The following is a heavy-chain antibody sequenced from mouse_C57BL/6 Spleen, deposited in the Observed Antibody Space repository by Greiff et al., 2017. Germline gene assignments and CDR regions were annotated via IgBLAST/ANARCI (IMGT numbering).Heavy chain of an antibody. Sequence: EVKLQESGPGLVKPSQSLSLTCSVTGYSITSGYYWNWIRQFPGNKLEWMGYISYDGSNNYNPSLKNRISITRDTSKNQFFLKLNSVTTEDTATYYCARGGSSGYWFAYWGQGTLVTVSA. J-gene: IGHJ3*01. CDR2: ISYDGSN. V-gene: IGHV3-6*01. CDR3: ARGGSSGYWFAY. D-gene: IGHD3-2*02. CDR1: GYSITSGYY.